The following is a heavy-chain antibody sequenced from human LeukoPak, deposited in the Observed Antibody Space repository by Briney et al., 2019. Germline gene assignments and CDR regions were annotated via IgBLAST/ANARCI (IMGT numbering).Heavy chain of an antibody. D-gene: IGHD2-2*01. V-gene: IGHV3-21*01. CDR1: GFTFSSYS. Sequence: GGSLRLSCAASGFTFSSYSMNWVRQAPGKGLEWVSSISSSSSCIYYADSVKGRFTISRDNAKNSLYLQMNSLRAEDTAVYYCARDGCSSTSCSPTWFDPWGQGTLVTVSS. CDR3: ARDGCSSTSCSPTWFDP. CDR2: ISSSSSCI. J-gene: IGHJ5*02.